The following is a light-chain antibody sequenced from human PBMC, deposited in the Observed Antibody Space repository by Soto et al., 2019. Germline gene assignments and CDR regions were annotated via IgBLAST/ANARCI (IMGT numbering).Light chain of an antibody. J-gene: IGLJ1*01. CDR2: EGT. CDR3: CSYAGSNSYV. Sequence: QSVLTQPASVSGSPGQSITISCTGTSSDVGSYNLVSWYQQHSGKAPKVMIYEGTKRPSGVSNRFSGSKSGNTASLTISGLQAEDEADYYCCSYAGSNSYVFGTGTKLTVL. V-gene: IGLV2-23*01. CDR1: SSDVGSYNL.